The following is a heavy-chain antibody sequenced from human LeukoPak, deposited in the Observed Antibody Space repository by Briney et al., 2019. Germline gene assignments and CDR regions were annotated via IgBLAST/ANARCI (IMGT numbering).Heavy chain of an antibody. CDR2: INTYNGNT. CDR1: DYTFSNYG. J-gene: IGHJ4*02. V-gene: IGHV1-18*01. Sequence: GASVKVSCKASDYTFSNYGISWVRQAPGQGLEWIGWINTYNGNTNYAQRLQGRVTMTIDTSTSTAYMELRRLRSDDTAMYYCAGDLDFWSGYLDYWGQGTLVTVSS. CDR3: AGDLDFWSGYLDY. D-gene: IGHD3-3*01.